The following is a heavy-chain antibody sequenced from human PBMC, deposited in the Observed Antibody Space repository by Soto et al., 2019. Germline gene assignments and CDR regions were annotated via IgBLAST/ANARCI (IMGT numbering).Heavy chain of an antibody. J-gene: IGHJ6*02. D-gene: IGHD5-12*01. CDR1: GGSISSGGYY. Sequence: KPSETLSLTCTVSGGSISSGGYYWSWIRQHPGKGLEWIGYIYYSGSTYYNPSLKSRVTISVDTSKNQFSLKLSSVTAADTAVYYCARARKSGYDSYYYYYYSFYYYGMDVWGQGTTVTVS. CDR2: IYYSGST. CDR3: ARARKSGYDSYYYYYYSFYYYGMDV. V-gene: IGHV4-31*03.